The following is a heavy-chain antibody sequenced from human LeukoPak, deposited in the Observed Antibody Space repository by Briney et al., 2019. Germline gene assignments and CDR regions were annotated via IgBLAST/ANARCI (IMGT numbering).Heavy chain of an antibody. Sequence: PSQTLSLTCTVSGGSISSGSYYWSWIRQPAGKGLEWIGRIYTSGSTNYNPSLKSRVTISVDTSKNQFSLKLSSVTAADTAVYYCARDAPARFHQPGIAVAGTNWFDPWGQGTLVTVSS. CDR2: IYTSGST. CDR3: ARDAPARFHQPGIAVAGTNWFDP. J-gene: IGHJ5*02. V-gene: IGHV4-61*02. D-gene: IGHD6-19*01. CDR1: GGSISSGSYY.